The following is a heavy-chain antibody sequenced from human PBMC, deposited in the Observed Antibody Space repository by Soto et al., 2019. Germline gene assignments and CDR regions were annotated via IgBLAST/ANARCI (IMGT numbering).Heavy chain of an antibody. CDR3: GRDPGYGALDY. Sequence: EVQLVDSGGDLVQPGGSLRLSCAASGFTFSHYWMTWVRQAPGKGLEWVANINQDGSAKTYLDSMKGRLTISRDNAQDSLYLQMDSLRAEDTAVYYCGRDPGYGALDYWGQGTLVTVSA. D-gene: IGHD4-17*01. CDR2: INQDGSAK. CDR1: GFTFSHYW. J-gene: IGHJ4*02. V-gene: IGHV3-7*01.